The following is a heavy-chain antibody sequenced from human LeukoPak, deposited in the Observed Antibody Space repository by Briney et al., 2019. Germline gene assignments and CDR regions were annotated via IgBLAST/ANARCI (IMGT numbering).Heavy chain of an antibody. CDR1: GYTFAAYY. J-gene: IGHJ3*02. CDR2: INPNSGGT. CDR3: ARVVVGDSGYDASDI. Sequence: ASVKVSCKASGYTFAAYYMHWVRLAPGQGLEWMGWINPNSGGTNYAQKFQGRVTMTRDTSISTAYMELNRLRPDDTAVYYCARVVVGDSGYDASDIWGQGTMVTVSS. V-gene: IGHV1-2*02. D-gene: IGHD3-22*01.